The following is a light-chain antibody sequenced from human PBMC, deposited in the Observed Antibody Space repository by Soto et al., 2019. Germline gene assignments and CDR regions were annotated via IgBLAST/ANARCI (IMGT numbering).Light chain of an antibody. Sequence: QSVLTQPASVSGSPGQSLTISCTGTSSDVGGYNYVSWYQQHPGKAPKLMIYEVSNRPSGVSNRFSGSKYGNTASLTISGLQAEDEADYYCSSYTSSSTLVFGSGTKVTVL. CDR1: SSDVGGYNY. J-gene: IGLJ1*01. CDR2: EVS. CDR3: SSYTSSSTLV. V-gene: IGLV2-14*01.